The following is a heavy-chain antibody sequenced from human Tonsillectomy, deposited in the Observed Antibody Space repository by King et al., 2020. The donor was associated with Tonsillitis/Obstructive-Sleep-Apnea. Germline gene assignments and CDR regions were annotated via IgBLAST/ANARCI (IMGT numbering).Heavy chain of an antibody. V-gene: IGHV4-34*01. CDR3: AREKRKSPRGKSWGRAAAGTLQVPGPEYYFDY. CDR2: INHSGST. Sequence: VQLQQWGAGLLKPSETLSLTCAVYGGSFSGYYWSWIRQPPGKGLEWIGEINHSGSTNYNPSLKSRVTISVDTSKNQFSLKLSSVTAADTAVYYCAREKRKSPRGKSWGRAAAGTLQVPGPEYYFDYWGQGTLVTVSS. D-gene: IGHD6-13*01. CDR1: GGSFSGYY. J-gene: IGHJ4*02.